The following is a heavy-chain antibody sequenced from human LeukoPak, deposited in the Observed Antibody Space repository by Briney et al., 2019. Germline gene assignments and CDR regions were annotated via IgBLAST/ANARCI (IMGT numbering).Heavy chain of an antibody. CDR2: ISYDGINK. J-gene: IGHJ4*02. CDR3: ARGFVLGAAKNYFDY. CDR1: GFTFTNYA. Sequence: PGGSLRLSCAASGFTFTNYALHWVRQAPGKGLEWVAVISYDGINKYYADSVKGRFTISRDNSKNTLSLQMNSLRAEDTALYYCARGFVLGAAKNYFDYWGQGALVTVSS. D-gene: IGHD2-21*02. V-gene: IGHV3-30-3*01.